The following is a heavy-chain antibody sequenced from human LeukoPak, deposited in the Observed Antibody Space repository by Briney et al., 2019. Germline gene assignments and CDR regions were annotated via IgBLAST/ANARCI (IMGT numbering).Heavy chain of an antibody. CDR1: GYTFTGXY. D-gene: IGHD3-10*01. J-gene: IGHJ4*02. CDR2: INPNSGGT. V-gene: IGHV1-2*02. Sequence: ASVKVSXKASGYTFTGXYMHWVRQAPGQGLEWMGWINPNSGGTNHAQKFQGRVTMTRDTSISTAYMELSRLRSDDTAVYYCARDRPLDADDYYGFYYFDCWGQGTLVTVSS. CDR3: ARDRPLDADDYYGFYYFDC.